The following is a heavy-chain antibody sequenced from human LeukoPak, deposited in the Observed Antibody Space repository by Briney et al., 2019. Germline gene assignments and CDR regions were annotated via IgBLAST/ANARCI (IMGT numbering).Heavy chain of an antibody. CDR1: GVTFSSYG. Sequence: PGGSLRLSCEASGVTFSSYGMHWVRQAPGKGLEWVALIWYDGSNKYYADSVKGRFTISRDNSKNTLYLQMNSLRAEDTAVYYCAREVVVVVAATYYYYGMDVWGQGTTVTVSS. D-gene: IGHD2-15*01. V-gene: IGHV3-33*01. J-gene: IGHJ6*02. CDR2: IWYDGSNK. CDR3: AREVVVVVAATYYYYGMDV.